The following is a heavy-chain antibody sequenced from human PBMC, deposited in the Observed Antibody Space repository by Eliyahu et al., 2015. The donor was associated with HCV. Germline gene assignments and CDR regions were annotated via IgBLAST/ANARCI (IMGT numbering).Heavy chain of an antibody. CDR3: ARGLPPDFFDS. D-gene: IGHD2-15*01. CDR2: IMPIFGTR. Sequence: EVRKPGSSVKVSCKASGGTFNNFAISWVRQAPGQGLEWMGAIMPIFGTRNHAQKFQDRVTISADKSTGTAYMELSSLRSEDTAVYYCARGLPPDFFDSWGQGTLVTVSS. CDR1: GGTFNNFA. J-gene: IGHJ4*02. V-gene: IGHV1-69*06.